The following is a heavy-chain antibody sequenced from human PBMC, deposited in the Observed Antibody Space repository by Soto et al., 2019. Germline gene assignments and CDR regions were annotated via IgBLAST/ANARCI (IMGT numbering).Heavy chain of an antibody. V-gene: IGHV3-30*18. CDR1: GFTFSSYG. Sequence: GGSLRLSCAASGFTFSSYGMHWVRQAPGKGLEWVAVISYDGSNKYYADSVKGRFTISRDNSKNTLYLQMNSLRAEDTAVYYCAKDREQQLGTYAFDIWGQGTMVTVSS. CDR3: AKDREQQLGTYAFDI. CDR2: ISYDGSNK. D-gene: IGHD6-13*01. J-gene: IGHJ3*02.